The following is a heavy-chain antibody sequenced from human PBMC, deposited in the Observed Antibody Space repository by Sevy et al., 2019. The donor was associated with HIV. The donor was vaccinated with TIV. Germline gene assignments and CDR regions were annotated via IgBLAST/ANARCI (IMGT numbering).Heavy chain of an antibody. D-gene: IGHD3-10*01. CDR3: CYLSQWGSGSYRYFDY. CDR2: INPNSGDT. Sequence: ASVKVSCKASGYTFTGYYMHWVRQAPGQGLEWMGWINPNSGDTNYAQKFQGRVTMTRDTSISTAYMELSRLRSDDTAVYYCCYLSQWGSGSYRYFDYWGQGTLVTVSS. CDR1: GYTFTGYY. J-gene: IGHJ4*02. V-gene: IGHV1-2*02.